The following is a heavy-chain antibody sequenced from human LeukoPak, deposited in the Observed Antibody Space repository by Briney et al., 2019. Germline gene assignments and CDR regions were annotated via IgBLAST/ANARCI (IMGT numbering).Heavy chain of an antibody. CDR1: GYTFTDYY. D-gene: IGHD5-18*01. V-gene: IGHV1-2*02. Sequence: ASVKVSCKASGYTFTDYYIHWVRQAPGQGLEWMGWINPNSGGTNYAQKFQGRVTMTRDTSISTAYMELSRLRSDDTAVYYCAKVGDTAMVPTRYYFDYWGQGTLVTVSS. CDR2: INPNSGGT. J-gene: IGHJ4*02. CDR3: AKVGDTAMVPTRYYFDY.